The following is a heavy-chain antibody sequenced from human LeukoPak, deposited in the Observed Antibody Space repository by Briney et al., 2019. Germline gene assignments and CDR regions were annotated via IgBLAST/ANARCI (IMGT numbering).Heavy chain of an antibody. CDR3: AREFGRGRYSSSWYGGVFYFDY. V-gene: IGHV4-4*07. J-gene: IGHJ4*02. Sequence: PSETLSLTCTVSGGSISSYYWSWIRQPAGKGLEWIGRTYTSGSTNYNPSLKSRVTISVDKSKNQFSLKLSSVTAADTAVYYCAREFGRGRYSSSWYGGVFYFDYWGQGTLVTVSS. D-gene: IGHD6-13*01. CDR2: TYTSGST. CDR1: GGSISSYY.